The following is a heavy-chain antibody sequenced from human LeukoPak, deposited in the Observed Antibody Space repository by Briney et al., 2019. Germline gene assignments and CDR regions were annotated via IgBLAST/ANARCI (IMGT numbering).Heavy chain of an antibody. CDR3: ARVVELCPDY. V-gene: IGHV4-34*01. CDR2: INHSGST. Sequence: SETLSLTCAVYGGSFSGYYWSWIRQPPGKGLEWIGEINHSGSTNYNPSLKSRVTISVDTSKNQFSLKLSSVTAADTAVYYCARVVELCPDYWGQGTLVTVSS. J-gene: IGHJ4*02. D-gene: IGHD2-2*01. CDR1: GGSFSGYY.